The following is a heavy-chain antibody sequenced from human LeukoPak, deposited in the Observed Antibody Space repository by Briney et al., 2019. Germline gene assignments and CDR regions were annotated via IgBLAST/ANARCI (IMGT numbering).Heavy chain of an antibody. V-gene: IGHV3-53*01. CDR2: IYSGGST. Sequence: GGSLRLSCAASGFTVSSNYMSWVRQAPGKGLEWVSVIYSGGSTYYADSVKGRFTISRDNSKNTLYLQMNSLRAGDTALYYCARDSVGWFDPWGQGTLVTVSS. J-gene: IGHJ5*02. D-gene: IGHD2-15*01. CDR1: GFTVSSNY. CDR3: ARDSVGWFDP.